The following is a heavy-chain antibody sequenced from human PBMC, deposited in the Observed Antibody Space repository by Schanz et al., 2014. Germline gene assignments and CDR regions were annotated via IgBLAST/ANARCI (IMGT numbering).Heavy chain of an antibody. CDR2: ISYDGSNK. Sequence: VQLVESGGGLVQPGGSLRLSCAASGFTFSSYAMHWVRQAPGKGLEWVAVISYDGSNKYYADSVKGRFTISRDNSKNTLYLQMNSLRAEDTAVYYCARTSGGQYSSTWYVDYWGQGTLVTVSS. V-gene: IGHV3-30*04. J-gene: IGHJ4*02. D-gene: IGHD6-13*01. CDR3: ARTSGGQYSSTWYVDY. CDR1: GFTFSSYA.